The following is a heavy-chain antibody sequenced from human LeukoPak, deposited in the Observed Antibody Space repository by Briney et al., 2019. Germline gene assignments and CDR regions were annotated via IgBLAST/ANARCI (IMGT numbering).Heavy chain of an antibody. J-gene: IGHJ3*02. CDR1: GYTFTSYG. Sequence: ASVKVSCKASGYTFTSYGISWVRQAPGQGLEWMGWISAYNGNTNYAQKLQGRVTMTTDTSTSTAYMELSSLRSEDTAVYYCARARSSYGYGDAFDIWGQGTMVTVSS. CDR2: ISAYNGNT. CDR3: ARARSSYGYGDAFDI. D-gene: IGHD5-18*01. V-gene: IGHV1-18*01.